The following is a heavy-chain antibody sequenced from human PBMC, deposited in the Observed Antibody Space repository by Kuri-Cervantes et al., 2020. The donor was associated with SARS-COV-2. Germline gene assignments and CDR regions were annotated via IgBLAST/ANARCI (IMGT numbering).Heavy chain of an antibody. CDR1: GFTFSSYA. CDR2: ISYDGSNK. J-gene: IGHJ6*03. CDR3: AKRGGYCSSTSCYTYYYYYYMDV. Sequence: GGSLRLSCAASGFTFSSYAMHWVRQAPGKGLEWVAVISYDGSNKYYADSVKGRFTISRDNSKNTLYLQMNSLRAEDTAVYYCAKRGGYCSSTSCYTYYYYYYMDVWGKRTTVTVSS. V-gene: IGHV3-30*04. D-gene: IGHD2-2*02.